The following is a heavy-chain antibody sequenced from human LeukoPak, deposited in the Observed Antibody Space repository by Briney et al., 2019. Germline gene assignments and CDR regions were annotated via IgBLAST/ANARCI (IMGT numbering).Heavy chain of an antibody. CDR1: GGSISSSNYC. Sequence: SETLSHTCTVSGGSISSSNYCWGWVRQPPGKGLEWIVTMYYSGSTFYNPSLKSRVMISVDTSKSQFSLRLSSVTAADTAVYYCARRYCSGGTCYYFDYWGQGTLVTVSS. CDR2: MYYSGST. CDR3: ARRYCSGGTCYYFDY. J-gene: IGHJ4*02. D-gene: IGHD2-15*01. V-gene: IGHV4-39*01.